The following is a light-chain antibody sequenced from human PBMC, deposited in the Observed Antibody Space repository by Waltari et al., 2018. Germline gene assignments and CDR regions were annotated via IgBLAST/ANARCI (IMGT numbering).Light chain of an antibody. CDR1: SGHTSNI. Sequence: QLVLTQSPSASASLRPSVRLTCTLDSGHTSNIIPWHQQQPEKGPRYLMTVNRDGSHSAGDEIPDRFSGSGSGAERYLTISNIESEDEADYYCQTGGHGTWVFGGGTKLTVL. J-gene: IGLJ3*02. V-gene: IGLV4-69*01. CDR2: VNRDGSH. CDR3: QTGGHGTWV.